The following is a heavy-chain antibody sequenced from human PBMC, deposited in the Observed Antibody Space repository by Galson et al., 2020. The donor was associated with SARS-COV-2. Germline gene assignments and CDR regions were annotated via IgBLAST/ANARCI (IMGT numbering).Heavy chain of an antibody. J-gene: IGHJ4*02. CDR1: GFTYSPYT. Sequence: TGGSLRLSCVTSGFTYSPYTMHWVRQAPGKGLEWISYITTTSGTIYYADSVRGRFTISRDNAKNSVYLQMNSLRDEDTAVYFCTRDAAVIVFDVWGRGTLVTVSS. CDR2: ITTTSGTI. CDR3: TRDAAVIVFDV. V-gene: IGHV3-48*02. D-gene: IGHD2-21*01.